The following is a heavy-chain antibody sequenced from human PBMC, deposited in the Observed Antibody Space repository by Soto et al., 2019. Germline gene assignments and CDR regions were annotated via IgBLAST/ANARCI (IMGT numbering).Heavy chain of an antibody. CDR1: GDSVSSSSIA. V-gene: IGHV6-1*01. J-gene: IGHJ6*02. D-gene: IGHD2-15*01. CDR3: ARSEEDSDYYYYGLDV. CDR2: TYYRSRWYS. Sequence: SRTLSLPCVISGDSVSSSSIAWNWVRQSPSRGLEWLGRTYYRSRWYSDFAVSVRVRIVINADTSKNQFSLQLNSVTPEDTAVYFCARSEEDSDYYYYGLDVWGQGTTVTVSS.